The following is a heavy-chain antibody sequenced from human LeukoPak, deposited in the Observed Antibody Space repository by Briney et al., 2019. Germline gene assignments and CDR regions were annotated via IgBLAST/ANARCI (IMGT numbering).Heavy chain of an antibody. CDR3: ARGRSPIVVVVAGLEY. CDR1: GYTFTSYD. CDR2: MNPNSGNT. Sequence: GASVKASCKASGYTFTSYDINWVRQATGQGLEWMGWMNPNSGNTGYAQKFQGRVTITRNTSISTAYMELSSLRSEDTAVYYCARGRSPIVVVVAGLEYWGQGTLVTVSS. V-gene: IGHV1-8*03. D-gene: IGHD2-15*01. J-gene: IGHJ4*02.